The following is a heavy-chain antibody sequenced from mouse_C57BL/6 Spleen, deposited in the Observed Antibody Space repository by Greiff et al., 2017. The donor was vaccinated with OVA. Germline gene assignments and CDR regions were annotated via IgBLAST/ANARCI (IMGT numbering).Heavy chain of an antibody. CDR2: IRLKSDNYAT. CDR3: TVSLFITTVVATDY. V-gene: IGHV6-3*01. CDR1: GFTFSNYW. J-gene: IGHJ2*01. Sequence: EVKVEESGGGLVQPGGSMKLSCVASGFTFSNYWMNWVRQSPEKGLEWVAQIRLKSDNYATHYAESVKGRFTISRDDSKSSVYLQMNNLRAEDTGIYYCTVSLFITTVVATDYWGQGTTLTVSS. D-gene: IGHD1-1*01.